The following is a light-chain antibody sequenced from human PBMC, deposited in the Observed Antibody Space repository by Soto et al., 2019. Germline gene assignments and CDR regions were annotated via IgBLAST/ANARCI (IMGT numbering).Light chain of an antibody. CDR1: QSINNY. CDR2: KAS. J-gene: IGKJ1*01. Sequence: DIQMTQSPSTLSASVGDRVTITCRASQSINNYLAWYQQRPGTAPRLLIHKASVLESGVPSRFSGSGSGTEFTLTISSLQPDDFATYFCQQCDSYPRTFGQGTKVDIK. V-gene: IGKV1-5*03. CDR3: QQCDSYPRT.